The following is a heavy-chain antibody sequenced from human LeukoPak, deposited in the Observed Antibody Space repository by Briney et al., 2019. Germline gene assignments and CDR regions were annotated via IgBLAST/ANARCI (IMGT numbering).Heavy chain of an antibody. Sequence: SQTLSLTCTVSGGSLSSGSYYWSWIRQPAGTGLEWIGRIYTSGSTNYNPSLKSRVTISVDTSKNQFSLKLSSVTAADTAVYYCARGPLDYWGQGTLVTVSS. CDR2: IYTSGST. V-gene: IGHV4-61*02. J-gene: IGHJ4*02. CDR1: GGSLSSGSYY. CDR3: ARGPLDY.